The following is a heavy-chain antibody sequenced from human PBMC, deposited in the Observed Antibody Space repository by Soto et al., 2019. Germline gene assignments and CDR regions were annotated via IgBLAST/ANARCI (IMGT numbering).Heavy chain of an antibody. Sequence: GESLKISCKGTGYSFTTYWIGWVRQMPGKGLEWMGIIFPGDSDIRYSPSFQGQVTMSADKSISTAYLQWSSLKASDTAMYYCARRGYGGNEGYFDHWGQGTLVTVSS. D-gene: IGHD2-15*01. V-gene: IGHV5-51*01. J-gene: IGHJ4*02. CDR2: IFPGDSDI. CDR3: ARRGYGGNEGYFDH. CDR1: GYSFTTYW.